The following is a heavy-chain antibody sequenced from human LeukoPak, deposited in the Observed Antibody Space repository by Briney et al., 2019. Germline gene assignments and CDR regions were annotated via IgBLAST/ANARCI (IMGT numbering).Heavy chain of an antibody. Sequence: GGSLRLSCAASGFTFSSYEMNWVRQAPGKGLQWVSYISSSGSTIKYADSVKGRFTISRDNAKNSLYLQMNSLRAEDTAVYYCAELGITMIGGVWGKGTTVTISS. CDR2: ISSSGSTI. CDR1: GFTFSSYE. CDR3: AELGITMIGGV. V-gene: IGHV3-48*03. J-gene: IGHJ6*04. D-gene: IGHD3-10*02.